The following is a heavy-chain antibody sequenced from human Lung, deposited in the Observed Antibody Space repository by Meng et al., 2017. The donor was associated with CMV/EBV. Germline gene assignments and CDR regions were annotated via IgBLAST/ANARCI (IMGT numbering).Heavy chain of an antibody. V-gene: IGHV3-21*01. Sequence: GESLKISCAASGFNFRTYSMNCVRQAPGKGLEWVSSISSSSTYIYYADSVKGRFTISRDNAKNSLYLQMNSLRAEDTAVYYCAREAGSSGWYGPGYWGQGTLVTVSS. CDR3: AREAGSSGWYGPGY. D-gene: IGHD6-19*01. CDR1: GFNFRTYS. CDR2: ISSSSTYI. J-gene: IGHJ4*02.